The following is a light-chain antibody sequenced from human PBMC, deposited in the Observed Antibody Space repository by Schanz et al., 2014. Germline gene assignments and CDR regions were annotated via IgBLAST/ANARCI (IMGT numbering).Light chain of an antibody. Sequence: EIVLTQSPGTLSLSPGAAATLSCRSSESVNTIDLSWYQQKPGQAPRVLIYGASIRASGIPDRCSGSGYGTDFSLTITRLEPEDFAVYYCHHYSMSPLFGQGTKVEIK. CDR3: HHYSMSPL. CDR1: ESVNTID. CDR2: GAS. V-gene: IGKV3-20*01. J-gene: IGKJ1*01.